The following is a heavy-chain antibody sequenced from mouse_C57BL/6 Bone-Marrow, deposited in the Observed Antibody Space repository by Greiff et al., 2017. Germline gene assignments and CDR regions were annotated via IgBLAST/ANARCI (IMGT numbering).Heavy chain of an antibody. Sequence: QVQLKESGPELVKPGASVKISCKASGYAFSSSWMNWVKQRPGKGLEWIGRIYPGDGDTNYNGKFKGKATLTADKSSSTAYMQLSSLTSEDSAVYFCARRDLLTPYYAMDYWGQGTSVTVSS. V-gene: IGHV1-82*01. CDR3: ARRDLLTPYYAMDY. CDR1: GYAFSSSW. CDR2: IYPGDGDT. D-gene: IGHD1-1*01. J-gene: IGHJ4*01.